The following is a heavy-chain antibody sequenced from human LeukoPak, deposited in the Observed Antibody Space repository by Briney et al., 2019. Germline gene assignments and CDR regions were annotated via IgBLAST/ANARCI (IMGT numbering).Heavy chain of an antibody. CDR2: IWYDGSNK. D-gene: IGHD6-13*01. J-gene: IGHJ5*02. Sequence: GGSLRLSCAASGFTFSTYGMHWVRQAPGKGLGWGALIWYDGSNKYYADSVTGRFTISRDNSKNTLYLQMNSLRAEATAVYYCAKAAGTGAFDPWGQGTLVTVSS. CDR3: AKAAGTGAFDP. V-gene: IGHV3-33*06. CDR1: GFTFSTYG.